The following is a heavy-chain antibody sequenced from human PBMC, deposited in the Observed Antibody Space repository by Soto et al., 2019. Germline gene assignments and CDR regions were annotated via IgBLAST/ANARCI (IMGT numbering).Heavy chain of an antibody. V-gene: IGHV4-34*01. D-gene: IGHD2-2*01. J-gene: IGHJ5*02. Sequence: SETLSLTCAVYGGSFSGYYWSWIRQPPGKGLEWIGKINHSGSTNYNPSLKSRVTISVDTSKNQFSLKLSSVTAADTAVYYCARGYEYQLPNNWFDPWGQGTLVTVS. CDR1: GGSFSGYY. CDR3: ARGYEYQLPNNWFDP. CDR2: INHSGST.